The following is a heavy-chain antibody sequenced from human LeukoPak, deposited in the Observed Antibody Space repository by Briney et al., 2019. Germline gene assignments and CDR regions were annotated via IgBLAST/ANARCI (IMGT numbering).Heavy chain of an antibody. CDR3: ARENHNSPGGAFDI. J-gene: IGHJ3*02. V-gene: IGHV3-48*01. Sequence: PGGSLRLSCAASGFTFSSYSMNWVRQAPGKGLEWVSYISSSGSTIYYADSVKGRFTISRDNAKNSLYLQMNSLRAEDTAVYYCARENHNSPGGAFDIWGQGTMVTVSS. CDR1: GFTFSSYS. D-gene: IGHD4-23*01. CDR2: ISSSGSTI.